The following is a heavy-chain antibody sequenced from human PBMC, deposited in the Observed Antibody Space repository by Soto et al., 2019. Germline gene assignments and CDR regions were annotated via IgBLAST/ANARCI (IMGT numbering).Heavy chain of an antibody. CDR1: GFTFSSYG. CDR2: IWYDGSNK. CDR3: ARDRWMGTNWTRWFDP. V-gene: IGHV3-33*01. D-gene: IGHD1-1*01. J-gene: IGHJ5*02. Sequence: QVQLVESGGGVVQPGRSLRLSCAASGFTFSSYGMYWVRQAPGKGLEWVAVIWYDGSNKYYADSVKGRFTISRDNSKNTLYLQMNSLRAEDTAVYYCARDRWMGTNWTRWFDPWGQGTLVTVSS.